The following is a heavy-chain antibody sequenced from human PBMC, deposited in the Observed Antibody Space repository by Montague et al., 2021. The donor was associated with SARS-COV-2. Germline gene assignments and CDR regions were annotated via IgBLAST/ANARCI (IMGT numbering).Heavy chain of an antibody. D-gene: IGHD3-9*01. V-gene: IGHV6-1*01. Sequence: CAISGDSVSSKSVAWNWIRQSPSRGIEWLGRTYYRSKWDSDYAESVKRRLVITPDTFKNQVSLQLNSVIPEDTAVYFCASSGITLTGLDAFDIWGQGTMVTVSS. CDR1: GDSVSSKSVA. CDR2: TYYRSKWDS. J-gene: IGHJ3*02. CDR3: ASSGITLTGLDAFDI.